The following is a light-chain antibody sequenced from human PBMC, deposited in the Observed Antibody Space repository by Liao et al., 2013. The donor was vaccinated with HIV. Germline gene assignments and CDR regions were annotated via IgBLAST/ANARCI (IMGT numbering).Light chain of an antibody. Sequence: SYELTQPPSVSVAPGKTAGITCGGNNIGTKTVHWYQHKPGQAPLLVIHYDDDRPSGIPERFSGSNSGNTATLTISRVEAGDEADYFCQAWDSNTVLFGGGTKLTVL. CDR2: YDD. V-gene: IGLV3-21*01. CDR3: QAWDSNTVL. CDR1: NIGTKT. J-gene: IGLJ2*01.